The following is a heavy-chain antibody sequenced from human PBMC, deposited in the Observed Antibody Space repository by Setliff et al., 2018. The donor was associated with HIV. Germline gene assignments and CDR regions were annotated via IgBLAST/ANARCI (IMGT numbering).Heavy chain of an antibody. CDR2: IYYSGST. CDR1: GGSISSSNYY. V-gene: IGHV4-39*07. CDR3: ARDSSIVATTHYYYYMDV. D-gene: IGHD5-12*01. J-gene: IGHJ6*03. Sequence: SETLSLTCTVSGGSISSSNYYWGWIRQPPGKGLEWIGSIYYSGSTNYNPSLKSRVTISVDTSKNQFSLKLSSVTAADTAVYYCARDSSIVATTHYYYYMDVWGKGTTVTVSS.